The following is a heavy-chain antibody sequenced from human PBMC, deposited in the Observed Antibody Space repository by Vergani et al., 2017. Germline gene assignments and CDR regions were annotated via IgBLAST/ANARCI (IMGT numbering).Heavy chain of an antibody. V-gene: IGHV1-46*03. Sequence: QVQVVQSGAEVKKSGASVKVSCKTSGYTFSNYYMHWVRQAPAQGLEWMGIINPSGGHTNYAQKFQGRVTMTRDTSTSTVYMELSSLTSEDTAIYYCARGDYGILTGYRYWGQGTLVTVSA. CDR1: GYTFSNYY. J-gene: IGHJ4*02. CDR2: INPSGGHT. CDR3: ARGDYGILTGYRY. D-gene: IGHD3-9*01.